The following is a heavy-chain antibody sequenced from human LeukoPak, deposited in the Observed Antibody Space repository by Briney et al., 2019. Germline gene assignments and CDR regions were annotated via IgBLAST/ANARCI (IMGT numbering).Heavy chain of an antibody. Sequence: SETLSLTCTVSGISISSYYWYWIRQPPGKGLEWIGYMYYSGNTKYNPSLKRRVTISVDTSKNQFSLKLSSVTAADTGVFYCARLRTGALDFTMDVWGQGTTVTVSS. J-gene: IGHJ6*02. CDR1: GISISSYY. CDR3: ARLRTGALDFTMDV. V-gene: IGHV4-59*08. CDR2: MYYSGNT. D-gene: IGHD1/OR15-1a*01.